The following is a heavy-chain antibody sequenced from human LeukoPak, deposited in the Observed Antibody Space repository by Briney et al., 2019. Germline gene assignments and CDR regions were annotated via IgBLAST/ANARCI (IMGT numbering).Heavy chain of an antibody. J-gene: IGHJ4*02. V-gene: IGHV4-31*03. D-gene: IGHD6-25*01. Sequence: SETLSLTCSVSGGSINSGGYYWTWIRQLPGKGLEWIGFISHSGNTYYNSSLKSRVTISVDTSKNQFSLKLSSVTAADTAVYYCARDSAATDWGQGTLVTVSS. CDR1: GGSINSGGYY. CDR3: ARDSAATD. CDR2: ISHSGNT.